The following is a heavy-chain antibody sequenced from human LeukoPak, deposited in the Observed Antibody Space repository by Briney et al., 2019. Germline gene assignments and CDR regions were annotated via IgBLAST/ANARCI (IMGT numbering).Heavy chain of an antibody. CDR3: ARDRYGDHTYFDY. D-gene: IGHD4-17*01. V-gene: IGHV4-30-2*01. J-gene: IGHJ4*02. CDR2: IYHSGST. Sequence: TPSQTLSLTCAVSGGSISSGGYSWSWIRQPPGKGLEWIEYIYHSGSTYYNPSLKSRVTISVDRSKNQFSLKLSSVTAADTAVYYCARDRYGDHTYFDYWGQGTLVTVSS. CDR1: GGSISSGGYS.